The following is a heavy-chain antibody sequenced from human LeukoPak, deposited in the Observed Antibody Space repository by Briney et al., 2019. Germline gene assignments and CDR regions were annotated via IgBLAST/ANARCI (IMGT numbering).Heavy chain of an antibody. J-gene: IGHJ5*02. Sequence: SETLSLTCAVYGGSFSGYYWSWIRQPPGKGLERIGEINHSGSTNYNPSLKSRVTISVDTSKNQFSLKLSSVTAADTAVYYCARAKQPLARGRNWFDPWGQGTLVTVSS. CDR2: INHSGST. CDR3: ARAKQPLARGRNWFDP. V-gene: IGHV4-34*01. D-gene: IGHD3-10*01. CDR1: GGSFSGYY.